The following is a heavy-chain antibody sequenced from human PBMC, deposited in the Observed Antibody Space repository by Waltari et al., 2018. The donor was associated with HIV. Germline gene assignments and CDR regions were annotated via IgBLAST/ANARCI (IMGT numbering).Heavy chain of an antibody. CDR3: ASPKGGWLFAFDV. CDR2: SWPSDSAT. V-gene: IGHV5-51*01. D-gene: IGHD6-19*01. CDR1: GFTFTNYW. Sequence: QLVQSGGEVKQTGESLKISCKGSGFTFTNYWIAWVRQMPGKGLEWMGMSWPSDSATKYSPSSQGHVTISADRSTSTAYLQWSSLRASDTAMYYCASPKGGWLFAFDVWGQGTKVTVSS. J-gene: IGHJ3*01.